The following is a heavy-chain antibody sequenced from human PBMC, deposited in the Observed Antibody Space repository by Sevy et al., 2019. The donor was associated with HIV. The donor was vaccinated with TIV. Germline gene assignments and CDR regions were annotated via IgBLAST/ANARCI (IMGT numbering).Heavy chain of an antibody. CDR2: IYYNGHI. CDR1: GGSITSLY. D-gene: IGHD1-26*01. Sequence: SETLSLTCTVSGGSITSLYWNWIRQPPGKGLEWIANIYYNGHINYNPSLKSRVTLSLVTSKNQFSLRLSCVTAADTAMYYCAGENAWGRGYSWGQGTLVTVSS. V-gene: IGHV4-59*08. CDR3: AGENAWGRGYS. J-gene: IGHJ4*02.